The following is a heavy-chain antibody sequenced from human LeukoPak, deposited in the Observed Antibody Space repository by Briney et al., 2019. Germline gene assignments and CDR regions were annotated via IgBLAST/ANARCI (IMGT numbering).Heavy chain of an antibody. CDR1: GFTFSSYA. D-gene: IGHD5-24*01. Sequence: GGSLRLSCAASGFTFSSYAMHWVRQASGKGLEWVAVISYDGSNKYYADSVKGRFTISRDNSKNTLYLQMNSLRAEDTAVYYCASYKTSEGYYYYMDVWGKGTTVTVSS. CDR2: ISYDGSNK. CDR3: ASYKTSEGYYYYMDV. V-gene: IGHV3-30*04. J-gene: IGHJ6*03.